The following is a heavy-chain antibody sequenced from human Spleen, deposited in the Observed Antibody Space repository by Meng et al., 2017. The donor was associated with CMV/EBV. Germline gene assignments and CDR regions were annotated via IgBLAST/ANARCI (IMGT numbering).Heavy chain of an antibody. Sequence: GGSLRLSCAASGFTISSYWMHWVRQALGKGLVWVSRINPDGTTTNYADSVKGRFTISRDNVKNTLSLQMNSLRIEDTALYYCTTWGGFDNWGQGTLVTVSS. D-gene: IGHD3-16*01. V-gene: IGHV3-74*01. CDR3: TTWGGFDN. CDR2: INPDGTTT. J-gene: IGHJ4*02. CDR1: GFTISSYW.